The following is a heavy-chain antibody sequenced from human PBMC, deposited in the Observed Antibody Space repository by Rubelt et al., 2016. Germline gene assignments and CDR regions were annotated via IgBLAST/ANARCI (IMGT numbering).Heavy chain of an antibody. D-gene: IGHD1-1*01. CDR1: GYSFTTYW. Sequence: EVQLVQSGPEVKKPGESLKISCKGSGYSFTTYWIGWVRQLPGKGLEWMGIIYPGHSDTRESPSFPGQVTIAADKSIRTAYLQRSSLKASDTAMYYCARLERFFGPFDPWGQGSLVTVSS. J-gene: IGHJ5*02. CDR2: IYPGHSDT. CDR3: ARLERFFGPFDP. V-gene: IGHV5-51*01.